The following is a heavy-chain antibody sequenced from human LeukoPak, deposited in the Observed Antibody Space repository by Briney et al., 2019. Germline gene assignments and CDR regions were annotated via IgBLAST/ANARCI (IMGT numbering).Heavy chain of an antibody. Sequence: ASVKVSCKVSGYTRTELSMHWVRQAPGKGLEWMGGFDPEDGETIYAQKFQGRVTMTEDTSTDTAYMGLSSLRSEDTAVYYCATEQAVAGSLGLDYWGQGTLVTVSS. CDR3: ATEQAVAGSLGLDY. CDR2: FDPEDGET. CDR1: GYTRTELS. D-gene: IGHD6-19*01. V-gene: IGHV1-24*01. J-gene: IGHJ4*02.